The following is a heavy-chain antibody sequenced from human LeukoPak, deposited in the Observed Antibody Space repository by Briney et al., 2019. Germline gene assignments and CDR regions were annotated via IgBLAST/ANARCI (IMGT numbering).Heavy chain of an antibody. V-gene: IGHV6-1*01. D-gene: IGHD1-26*01. CDR1: GDSVSSNSAA. CDR3: ARSFQEIVGSSAITIRWFDP. CDR2: TYYRSKWYN. Sequence: SQTLSLTCAISGDSVSSNSAAWNWIRQSPSRGLEWLGRTYYRSKWYNDYAVSVKSRITINPDTSKNQFSLQLNSVTPEDTAVYYCARSFQEIVGSSAITIRWFDPWGQGTLVTVSS. J-gene: IGHJ5*02.